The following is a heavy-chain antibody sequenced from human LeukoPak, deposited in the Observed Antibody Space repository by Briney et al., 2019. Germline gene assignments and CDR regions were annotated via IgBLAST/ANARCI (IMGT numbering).Heavy chain of an antibody. CDR2: INPSGGST. Sequence: ASVKVSCKASGYTFTSYYMHWVRQAPGQGLEWMGIINPSGGSTSYAQKFQGRVTMTTDTSTSTAYMELRSLRSDDTAVYYCARAVWGSYRFDYWGQGTLVTVSS. CDR1: GYTFTSYY. J-gene: IGHJ4*02. CDR3: ARAVWGSYRFDY. D-gene: IGHD3-16*02. V-gene: IGHV1-46*01.